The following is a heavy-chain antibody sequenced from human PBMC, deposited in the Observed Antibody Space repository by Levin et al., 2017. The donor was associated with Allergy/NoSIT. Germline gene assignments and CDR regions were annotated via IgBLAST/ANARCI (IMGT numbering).Heavy chain of an antibody. D-gene: IGHD3-10*01. V-gene: IGHV4-61*01. J-gene: IGHJ2*01. Sequence: SCTVSGGSVSSGSYYWSWIRQPPGKGLEWIGYIYYSGSTNYNPSLKSRVTISVDTSKNQFSLKLSSVTAADTAVYYCARKRGDYYGSGYWYFDLWGRGTLVTVSS. CDR3: ARKRGDYYGSGYWYFDL. CDR2: IYYSGST. CDR1: GGSVSSGSYY.